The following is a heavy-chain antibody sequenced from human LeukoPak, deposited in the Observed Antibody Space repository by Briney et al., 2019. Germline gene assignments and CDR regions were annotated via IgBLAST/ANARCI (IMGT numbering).Heavy chain of an antibody. J-gene: IGHJ4*02. CDR3: ARAVDTAMVGFFSFDY. CDR1: GGSISSYY. V-gene: IGHV4-59*01. D-gene: IGHD5-18*01. CDR2: IFYSGST. Sequence: SETLSLTCTVSGGSISSYYWSWIRQSPGKGLEWIGYIFYSGSTNYNPSLKSRVTISVDTSKNHFSLKLSSVTAADTAVYYCARAVDTAMVGFFSFDYWGQGTLVTVSS.